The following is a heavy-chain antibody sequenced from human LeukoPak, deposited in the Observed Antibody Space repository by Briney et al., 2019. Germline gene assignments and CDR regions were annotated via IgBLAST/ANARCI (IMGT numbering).Heavy chain of an antibody. CDR2: ISAYNGNT. Sequence: ASVKVSCKASGYTFTSYGISWVRQAPGQGLEWMGWISAYNGNTKYVQKVQDRVTMTTDTSTSTAYMELRSLRSDDTAVYYCATHSSGWYFFDYWGQGTLVTVSS. CDR3: ATHSSGWYFFDY. CDR1: GYTFTSYG. V-gene: IGHV1-18*01. D-gene: IGHD6-19*01. J-gene: IGHJ4*02.